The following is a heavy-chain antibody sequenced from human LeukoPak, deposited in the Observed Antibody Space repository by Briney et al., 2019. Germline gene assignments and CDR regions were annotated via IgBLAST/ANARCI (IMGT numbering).Heavy chain of an antibody. CDR1: GYTFTGYY. D-gene: IGHD4-23*01. Sequence: ASVKVSCKASGYTFTGYYMHWVRQAPGQGLEWMGIINPSVGNTIYAQQFQGRVTMTGDTSTSTVYMELSSLRSEDTAVYYCARAGASAVVIYAPEMNWFDPWGQGTLVTVSS. V-gene: IGHV1-46*01. J-gene: IGHJ5*02. CDR3: ARAGASAVVIYAPEMNWFDP. CDR2: INPSVGNT.